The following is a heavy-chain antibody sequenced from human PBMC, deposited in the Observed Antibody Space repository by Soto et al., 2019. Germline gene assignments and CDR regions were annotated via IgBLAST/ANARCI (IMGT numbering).Heavy chain of an antibody. Sequence: GGSLSLSSEGSGFTSSSYVMHWVRQAPGKGLDWVALISFDGSKKNYADSVKGRFTISRDNSKNMMYLQMNSLRPEDTAVYYCARGVFYYYGSSGYSPDYWGQGTLVTVSS. CDR2: ISFDGSKK. J-gene: IGHJ4*02. V-gene: IGHV3-30-3*01. CDR3: ARGVFYYYGSSGYSPDY. D-gene: IGHD3-22*01. CDR1: GFTSSSYV.